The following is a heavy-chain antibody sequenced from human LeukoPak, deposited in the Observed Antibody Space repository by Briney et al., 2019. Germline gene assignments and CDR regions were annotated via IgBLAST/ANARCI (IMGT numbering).Heavy chain of an antibody. Sequence: ASVKVSCKASGYIFTGYYMQWVRQAPGQGLEWMGWINPNSGGTNYAQKFQGRITMTRDTSISTAYMELSRLRSDDTAVYYCASVYCSSTSCYNWFDPWGQGTLVTVSS. CDR1: GYIFTGYY. CDR2: INPNSGGT. CDR3: ASVYCSSTSCYNWFDP. V-gene: IGHV1-2*02. J-gene: IGHJ5*02. D-gene: IGHD2-2*01.